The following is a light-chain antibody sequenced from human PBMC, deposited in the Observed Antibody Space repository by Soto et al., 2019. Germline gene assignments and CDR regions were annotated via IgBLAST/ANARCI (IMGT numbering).Light chain of an antibody. J-gene: IGKJ1*01. CDR3: QQYGASPWT. V-gene: IGKV3-20*01. CDR1: QSVSSTY. CDR2: SAS. Sequence: EIVLTQSPGTLSLSPGERATLSCRASQSVSSTYLAWYQQKPGQAPRLLIYSASSRATGIPDRFSGSGSGTDFILTISRLEPEDFAVYYCQQYGASPWTFGQGTKVEIK.